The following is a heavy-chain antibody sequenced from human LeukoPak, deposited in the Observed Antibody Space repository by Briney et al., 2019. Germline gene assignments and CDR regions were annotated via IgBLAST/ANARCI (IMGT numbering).Heavy chain of an antibody. Sequence: SQTLSLTCTVSGGSISSGGYYWNWIRQLPGKGLEWIGCIYYSGITYYNPSLRSRLTISVDTSTNQFSLNLDSVTAADTAVYYCARSYGSGKSVGAWATWGQGTMITVSS. J-gene: IGHJ3*01. CDR3: ARSYGSGKSVGAWAT. CDR2: IYYSGIT. V-gene: IGHV4-31*03. CDR1: GGSISSGGYY. D-gene: IGHD3-10*01.